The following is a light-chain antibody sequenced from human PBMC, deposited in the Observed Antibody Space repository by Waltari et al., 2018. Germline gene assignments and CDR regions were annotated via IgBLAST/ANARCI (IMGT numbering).Light chain of an antibody. CDR2: YDS. Sequence: SYVLTQPPSVSVAPGETARITCGGDHNGSYSVHWYQQKPGQAPVLVIRYDSDRPSGIPERFSGSNSANTATLTISRVEAGDEANYYCQVWHAAIDPGVFGTGTEVTV. V-gene: IGLV3-21*04. CDR3: QVWHAAIDPGV. CDR1: HNGSYS. J-gene: IGLJ1*01.